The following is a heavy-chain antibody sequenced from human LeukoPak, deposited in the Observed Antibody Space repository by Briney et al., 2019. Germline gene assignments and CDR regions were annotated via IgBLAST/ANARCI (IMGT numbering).Heavy chain of an antibody. CDR1: GFTFSSYG. V-gene: IGHV3-33*01. CDR2: IWYDGSNK. J-gene: IGHJ4*02. CDR3: AGGGQYFDY. Sequence: PGGSLRLSCAASGFTFSSYGMHWVRQAPGKGLEWVAVIWYDGSNKYYADSVKGRFTISRDNSKNTLYLQMNSLRAEDTAVCYCAGGGQYFDYWGQGTLVTVSS. D-gene: IGHD3-10*01.